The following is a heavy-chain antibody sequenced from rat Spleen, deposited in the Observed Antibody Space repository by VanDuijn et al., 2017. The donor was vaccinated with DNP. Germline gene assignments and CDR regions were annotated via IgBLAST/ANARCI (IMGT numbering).Heavy chain of an antibody. CDR3: TTGQLLDY. J-gene: IGHJ2*01. D-gene: IGHD1-10*01. V-gene: IGHV5-20*01. CDR2: ITYDGSST. CDR1: GFNFNDYW. Sequence: EVKLVESGGGLVQPGRSLKLSCAASGFNFNDYWMGWVRQAPTKGLEWVAYITYDGSSTYYRDSVKGRFTISRDNAKSTLYLQMDSLRSEDTATYYCTTGQLLDYWGQGVMVTVSS.